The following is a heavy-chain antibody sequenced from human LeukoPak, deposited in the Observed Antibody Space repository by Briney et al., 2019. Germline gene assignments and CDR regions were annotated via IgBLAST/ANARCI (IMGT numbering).Heavy chain of an antibody. Sequence: GGSLRLSCAASGFALSNFDMHWVRQSTGGRLEWVAHILVNGDTQYAGSVKGRFTISRENAKSSVYLQMNSLRDGDTAVYHCIRDRFGERTFEIWGQGQWSPSPQ. CDR1: GFALSNFD. CDR3: IRDRFGERTFEI. V-gene: IGHV3-13*01. D-gene: IGHD3-10*01. J-gene: IGHJ3*02. CDR2: ILVNGDT.